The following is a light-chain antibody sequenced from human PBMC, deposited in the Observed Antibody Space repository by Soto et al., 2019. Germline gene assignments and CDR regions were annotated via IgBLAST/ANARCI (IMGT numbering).Light chain of an antibody. V-gene: IGKV1-33*01. CDR1: QSIRSY. Sequence: IKMTKSPSYLSASVGDRVTITCRASQSIRSYLNWYKQKLGKAPKLLIYDASNLETGVPSSFSGSGSGTDFTITISSLQPEDIATDDCQLYSHLITFGRGPRLEIK. CDR3: QLYSHLIT. J-gene: IGKJ5*01. CDR2: DAS.